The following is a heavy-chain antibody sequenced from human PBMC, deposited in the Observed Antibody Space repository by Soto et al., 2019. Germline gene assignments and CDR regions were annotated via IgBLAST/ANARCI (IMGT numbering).Heavy chain of an antibody. V-gene: IGHV4-59*01. J-gene: IGHJ4*02. CDR1: GGSINSYY. Sequence: SETLSLTCTVSGGSINSYYWSWIRQPPGKGLEWIGYIYYNGSTKYNPSLKSRVTISVDTSKNQFSLKLSSVTAADTAAYYCARDKGYSYGYPLGFWGQGTLVTVSS. CDR2: IYYNGST. CDR3: ARDKGYSYGYPLGF. D-gene: IGHD5-18*01.